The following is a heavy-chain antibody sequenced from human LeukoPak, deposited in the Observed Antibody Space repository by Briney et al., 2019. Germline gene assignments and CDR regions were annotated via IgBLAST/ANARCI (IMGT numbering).Heavy chain of an antibody. J-gene: IGHJ4*02. CDR2: ISYDGSNK. CDR3: ARGVGVVPAAMLLC. CDR1: GFTFSSYA. D-gene: IGHD2-2*01. Sequence: GGPLRLSCAASGFTFSSYAMHWVRQAPGKGLEWVAVISYDGSNKYYADSVKGRFTISRDNSKNTLYLQMNSLRAEDTAVYYCARGVGVVPAAMLLCWGQGTLVTVSS. V-gene: IGHV3-30*04.